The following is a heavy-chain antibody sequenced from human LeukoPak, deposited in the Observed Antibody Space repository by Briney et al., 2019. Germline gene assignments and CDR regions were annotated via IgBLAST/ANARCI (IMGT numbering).Heavy chain of an antibody. Sequence: ASVTVSCKASGGTFSSYAISWVRQAPGQGLEWMGGIIPIFGTANYAQKFQGRVTITADESTSTAYMELSSLRSEDTAVYYCAVVGATSTYYFDYWGQGTLVTVSS. V-gene: IGHV1-69*13. CDR2: IIPIFGTA. J-gene: IGHJ4*02. CDR1: GGTFSSYA. D-gene: IGHD1-26*01. CDR3: AVVGATSTYYFDY.